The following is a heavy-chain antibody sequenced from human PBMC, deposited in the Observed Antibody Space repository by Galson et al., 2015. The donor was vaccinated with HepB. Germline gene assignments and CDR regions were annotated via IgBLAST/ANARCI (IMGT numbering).Heavy chain of an antibody. CDR1: GFTFSSYG. CDR3: AKHLPFPYCGGDCYSGGFDY. CDR2: ISYDGSNK. V-gene: IGHV3-30*18. D-gene: IGHD2-21*02. Sequence: SLRLSCAASGFTFSSYGMHWVRQAPGKGLEWVAVISYDGSNKYYADSVKGRFTISRDNSKNTLYLQMNSLRAEDTAVYYCAKHLPFPYCGGDCYSGGFDYWGQGTLVTVSS. J-gene: IGHJ4*02.